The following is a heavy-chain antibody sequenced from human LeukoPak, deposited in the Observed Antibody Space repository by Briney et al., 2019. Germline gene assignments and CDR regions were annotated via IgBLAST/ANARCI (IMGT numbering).Heavy chain of an antibody. CDR2: ISGSSGST. V-gene: IGHV3-23*01. CDR3: AEDYDILTGSEY. CDR1: GFTFSSYA. J-gene: IGHJ4*02. D-gene: IGHD3-9*01. Sequence: PGGSLRLSCAASGFTFSSYAMSWVRQAPGKGLEWVSAISGSSGSTYYADSVKGRFTISRDNSKNTLYPQMNSLRAEDTAVYYCAEDYDILTGSEYWGQGTLVTVSS.